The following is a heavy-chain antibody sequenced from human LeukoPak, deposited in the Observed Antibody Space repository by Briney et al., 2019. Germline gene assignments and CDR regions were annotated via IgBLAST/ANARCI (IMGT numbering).Heavy chain of an antibody. Sequence: GKSLRLSCAASGFTFSRNSMHWVRQAPGKGLEWVAVISNDGSDKYYADSVKGRFTISRDNSDNTLYLQMNSLRTEDTAVYYCAKELRLQGYFDHWGQGTLVTVSS. D-gene: IGHD3-3*01. CDR1: GFTFSRNS. V-gene: IGHV3-30*18. J-gene: IGHJ4*02. CDR2: ISNDGSDK. CDR3: AKELRLQGYFDH.